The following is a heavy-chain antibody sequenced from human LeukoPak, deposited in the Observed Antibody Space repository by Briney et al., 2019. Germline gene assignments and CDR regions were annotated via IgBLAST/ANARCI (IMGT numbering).Heavy chain of an antibody. CDR1: GFTFNTYS. V-gene: IGHV3-48*04. CDR2: ISSSSDII. D-gene: IGHD6-13*01. Sequence: GGALRLSCAVSGFTFNTYSMNLFREAPGKVLGCVSYISSSSDIIYYADSVKGRFTISRDNAKNSLYLQMNSLRAEDTAVYYCAGDRQHGYYWYFDLWGRGTLVTVSS. CDR3: AGDRQHGYYWYFDL. J-gene: IGHJ2*01.